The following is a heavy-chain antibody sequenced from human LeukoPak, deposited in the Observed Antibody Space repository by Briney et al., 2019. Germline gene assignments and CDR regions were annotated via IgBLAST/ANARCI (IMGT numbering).Heavy chain of an antibody. D-gene: IGHD3-22*01. Sequence: SVKVSCKASGGTFTSYAISWVRQAPGQGLEWMGRIIPIFGTANYAQKFQGRVTITTDECTSTAYMELSSLRSEDTAVYYCARGPGLVVVGTEYFQHWGQGTLVTVSS. CDR2: IIPIFGTA. V-gene: IGHV1-69*05. J-gene: IGHJ1*01. CDR1: GGTFTSYA. CDR3: ARGPGLVVVGTEYFQH.